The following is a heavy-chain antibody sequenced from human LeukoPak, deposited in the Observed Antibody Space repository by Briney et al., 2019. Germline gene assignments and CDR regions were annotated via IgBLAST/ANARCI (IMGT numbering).Heavy chain of an antibody. V-gene: IGHV3-64*01. Sequence: GGSLRLSCAASGFSFRKFAMHWVRQAPGRGLESVSGISYNGDGTYYANSVKGRFTISRDNSKKTLYLQVGSLRVEDMGVYYCARGHFWSGYTYQDYFYYMDVWGKGTAVTVSS. CDR3: ARGHFWSGYTYQDYFYYMDV. CDR2: ISYNGDGT. CDR1: GFSFRKFA. D-gene: IGHD3-3*02. J-gene: IGHJ6*03.